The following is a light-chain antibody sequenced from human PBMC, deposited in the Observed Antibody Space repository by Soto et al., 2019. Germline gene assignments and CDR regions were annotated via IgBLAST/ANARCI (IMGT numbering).Light chain of an antibody. V-gene: IGKV1-5*03. CDR2: KAS. CDR1: QSISSR. Sequence: DIQMTQSPSTLSASVGDRVTITCRASQSISSRLAWYQQKPGKVPKLLIYKASSLESGVPSRFSGSGSGTEFTLTISSLQPDDFATYYCQQYDSYSWTFGQGTKVGI. J-gene: IGKJ1*01. CDR3: QQYDSYSWT.